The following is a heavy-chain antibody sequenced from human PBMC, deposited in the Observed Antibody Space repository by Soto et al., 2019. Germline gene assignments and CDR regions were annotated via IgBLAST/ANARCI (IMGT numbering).Heavy chain of an antibody. V-gene: IGHV1-18*01. CDR3: ARGPTIAVSGTWLDP. CDR2: IIAYNGNT. J-gene: IGHJ5*02. CDR1: CYTFTSCC. Sequence: SVKISCKASCYTFTSCCIIWLRQAPGQKGEWMGWIIAYNGNTNYAQKLQGRATITRDTSKSTPYLELSSLRSDDTAVYYCARGPTIAVSGTWLDPWGQGTLVTVSS. D-gene: IGHD6-19*01.